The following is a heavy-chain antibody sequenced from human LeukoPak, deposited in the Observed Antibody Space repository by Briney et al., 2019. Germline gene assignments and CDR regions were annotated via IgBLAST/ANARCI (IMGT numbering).Heavy chain of an antibody. CDR3: ARSAYCGGDCYSNWFDP. V-gene: IGHV1-69*13. CDR2: IIPIFGTA. Sequence: ASVKVSCKASGGTFSSYAISWVRQAPGQGLEWMGGIIPIFGTANYAQKFQGRVTITADESTSTAYMELSSLRSEDTAVYYCARSAYCGGDCYSNWFDPWGQGTLVTVSS. J-gene: IGHJ5*02. CDR1: GGTFSSYA. D-gene: IGHD2-21*02.